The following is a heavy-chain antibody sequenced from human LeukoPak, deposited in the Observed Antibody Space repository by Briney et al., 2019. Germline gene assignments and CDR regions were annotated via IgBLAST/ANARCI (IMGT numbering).Heavy chain of an antibody. V-gene: IGHV4-4*02. CDR2: IYHSGST. CDR1: GGSISSSNW. D-gene: IGHD6-19*01. Sequence: SGTLSLTCAVSGGSISSSNWWSWVRQPPGKGLEWIGEIYHSGSTNHNPSLKSRVTISVDKSKNQFSLKLSSVTAADTAVYYCARMYSSAYYGMDVWGKGTTVTVSS. CDR3: ARMYSSAYYGMDV. J-gene: IGHJ6*04.